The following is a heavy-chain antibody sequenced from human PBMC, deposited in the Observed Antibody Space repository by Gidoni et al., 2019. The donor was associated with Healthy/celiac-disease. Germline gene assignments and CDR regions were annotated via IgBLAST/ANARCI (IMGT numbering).Heavy chain of an antibody. CDR2: IYHSGST. J-gene: IGHJ3*02. D-gene: IGHD3-9*01. CDR1: GYSISSGYY. CDR3: AREFEAHDAFDI. V-gene: IGHV4-38-2*02. Sequence: QVQLQESGPGLVKPSETLSLTCTVSGYSISSGYYWGWIRQPPGKGLEWIGSIYHSGSTYYNPSLKSRVTISVDTSKNQFSLKLSSVTAADTAVYYCAREFEAHDAFDIWGQGTMVTVSS.